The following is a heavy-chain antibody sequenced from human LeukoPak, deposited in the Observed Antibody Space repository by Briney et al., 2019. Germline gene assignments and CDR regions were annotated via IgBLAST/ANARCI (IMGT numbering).Heavy chain of an antibody. CDR1: GFTFSSYG. Sequence: GGSLRLSCAASGFTFSSYGMHWVRQAPGKGLEWVAVISYAGTNKYYADSVKGRFTISRDNAKNSLYLQMNSLRAEDTAVYYCASTGCSSTSCHSPDHYFDYWGQGTLVTVSS. CDR2: ISYAGTNK. D-gene: IGHD2-2*01. CDR3: ASTGCSSTSCHSPDHYFDY. J-gene: IGHJ4*02. V-gene: IGHV3-30*12.